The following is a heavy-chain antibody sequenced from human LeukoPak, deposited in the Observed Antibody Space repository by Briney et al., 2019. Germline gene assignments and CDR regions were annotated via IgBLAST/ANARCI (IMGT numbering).Heavy chain of an antibody. CDR2: MNPNSGNT. CDR3: ARVITRWFGEPGPFDP. D-gene: IGHD3-10*01. J-gene: IGHJ5*02. Sequence: ASVKVSCKASGYTFTSYDINWVRQATGQGLEWMGWMNPNSGNTGYAQKFQGRVTMTRNTSISTAYMELSSLRSEDTAVYYCARVITRWFGEPGPFDPWGQGTLVTVSS. CDR1: GYTFTSYD. V-gene: IGHV1-8*01.